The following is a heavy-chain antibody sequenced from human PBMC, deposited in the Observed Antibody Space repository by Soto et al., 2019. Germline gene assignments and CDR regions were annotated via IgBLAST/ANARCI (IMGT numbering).Heavy chain of an antibody. J-gene: IGHJ6*03. D-gene: IGHD2-15*01. CDR2: INHSGNT. V-gene: IGHV4-34*01. CDR1: GGSFSGYY. CDR3: ARGPCARLPPTYYYYHYMDV. Sequence: SETLSLTCAVYGGSFSGYYWSWIRQPPGKGLERIWEINHSGNTNYNQTLKSRVTITVDTSKNQFSMKMSSVTAADTAVYYCARGPCARLPPTYYYYHYMDVWGKGTTVTASS.